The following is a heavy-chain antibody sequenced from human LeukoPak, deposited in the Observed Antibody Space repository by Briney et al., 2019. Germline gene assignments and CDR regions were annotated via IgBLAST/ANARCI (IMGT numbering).Heavy chain of an antibody. V-gene: IGHV4-30-4*01. J-gene: IGHJ2*01. CDR1: GGSISSGDYY. CDR2: IYYSGST. D-gene: IGHD6-19*01. Sequence: SETLSPTCTVSGGSISSGDYYWSWIRQPPGKGLEWIGYIYYSGSTYYNPSLKSRVTISVDTSKNQFSLKLSSVTAADTAVYYCAREYLAVAGNWYFDLWGRGTLVTVSS. CDR3: AREYLAVAGNWYFDL.